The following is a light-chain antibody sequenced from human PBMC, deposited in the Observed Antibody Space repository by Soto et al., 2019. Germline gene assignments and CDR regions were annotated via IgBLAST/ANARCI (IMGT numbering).Light chain of an antibody. CDR3: QQYYSTPRP. Sequence: DIQMTHSPSCLSASVGDRVTITCQASQDISNYLNWYQQKPGKAPKLLIYDASNLETGVPSRFSGSGSGTDFTLTISSLQAEDVAVYYCQQYYSTPRPFGQGTKVDIK. CDR1: QDISNY. CDR2: DAS. V-gene: IGKV1-33*01. J-gene: IGKJ1*01.